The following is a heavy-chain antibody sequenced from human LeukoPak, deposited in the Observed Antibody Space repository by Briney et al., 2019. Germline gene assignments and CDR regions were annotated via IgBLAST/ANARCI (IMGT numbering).Heavy chain of an antibody. CDR3: ARLTTIVVVPAAHDAFDI. J-gene: IGHJ3*02. V-gene: IGHV4-59*01. D-gene: IGHD2-2*01. Sequence: SETLSLTCTVSGGSISSYYWSWIRQPPGKGLEWLGYIYYSGSTNYNPSLKSRVTISVDTSKNQFSLKLSSVTAADTAVYYCARLTTIVVVPAAHDAFDIWGQGTMVTVSS. CDR1: GGSISSYY. CDR2: IYYSGST.